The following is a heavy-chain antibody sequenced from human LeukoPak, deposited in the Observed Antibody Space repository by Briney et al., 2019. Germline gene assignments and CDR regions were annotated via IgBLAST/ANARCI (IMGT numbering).Heavy chain of an antibody. V-gene: IGHV3-7*01. Sequence: PGGSLRLSCAAPGSTFSSHWMSWVRQAPGKGPEWVANIKYDGSEKFYVDSVKGRFTISRDNAKNSLYLQMNSLRAEDTAVYYCARHLVTGTFDFWGQRTLVTVSS. D-gene: IGHD1-20*01. J-gene: IGHJ4*02. CDR3: ARHLVTGTFDF. CDR2: IKYDGSEK. CDR1: GSTFSSHW.